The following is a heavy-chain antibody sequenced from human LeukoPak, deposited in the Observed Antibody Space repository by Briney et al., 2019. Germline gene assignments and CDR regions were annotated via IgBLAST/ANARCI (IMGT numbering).Heavy chain of an antibody. V-gene: IGHV4-39*01. J-gene: IGHJ4*02. CDR1: GVSISSSNSH. D-gene: IGHD3/OR15-3a*01. CDR2: IYYSGNT. CDR3: ARQTGSGLFILP. Sequence: SETLSLTCTVSGVSISSSNSHWGWIRQPPGKGLEWIGSIYYSGNTYYNASLKSQVSISIDTSKNQFSLRLTSVTAADTAVYYCARQTGSGLFILPGGQGTLVTVSS.